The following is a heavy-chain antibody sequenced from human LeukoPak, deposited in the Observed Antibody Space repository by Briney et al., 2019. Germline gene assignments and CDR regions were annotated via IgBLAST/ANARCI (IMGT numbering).Heavy chain of an antibody. Sequence: PGGSLRLSCAASGFTFSSYAMSWVRQAPGKGLEWVAFIRYDGSNKYYADSVKGRFTISRDNSKNTLYLQMNSLRAEDTAVYYCAKRHGDYGNWFDPWGQGTLVTVSS. CDR3: AKRHGDYGNWFDP. J-gene: IGHJ5*02. CDR2: IRYDGSNK. D-gene: IGHD4-17*01. V-gene: IGHV3-30*02. CDR1: GFTFSSYA.